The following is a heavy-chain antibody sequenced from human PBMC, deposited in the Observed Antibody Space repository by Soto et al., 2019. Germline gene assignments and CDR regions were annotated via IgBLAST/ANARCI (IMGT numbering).Heavy chain of an antibody. CDR1: GGSISSGDYY. J-gene: IGHJ3*02. CDR2: IYYSGST. D-gene: IGHD3-10*01. Sequence: SETLSLTCTVSGGSISSGDYYWSWIRQPPGKGLEWIGYIYYSGSTYYNPSLKSRVTISVDTSKNQFSLKLSSVTAADTAVYYCARVLGFGESDAFDIWGQGTMVTVSS. V-gene: IGHV4-30-4*01. CDR3: ARVLGFGESDAFDI.